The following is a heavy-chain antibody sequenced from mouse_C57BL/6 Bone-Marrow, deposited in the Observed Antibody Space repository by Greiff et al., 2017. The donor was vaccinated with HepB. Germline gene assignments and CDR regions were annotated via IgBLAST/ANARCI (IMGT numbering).Heavy chain of an antibody. D-gene: IGHD1-1*01. CDR3: ARSSSYFDY. CDR1: GYTFTSYW. J-gene: IGHJ2*01. CDR2: IDPSDSYT. V-gene: IGHV1-59*01. Sequence: QVQLQQSGAELVRPGTSVKLSCKASGYTFTSYWMHWVKQRPGQGLEWIGVIDPSDSYTNYNQKFKGKATLTVDTSSSTAYMQLSSLTSEDSAVYYCARSSSYFDYWGQGTTLTVSS.